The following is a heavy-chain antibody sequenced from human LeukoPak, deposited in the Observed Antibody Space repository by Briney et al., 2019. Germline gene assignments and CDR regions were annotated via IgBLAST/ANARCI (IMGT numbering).Heavy chain of an antibody. V-gene: IGHV3-23*01. Sequence: GGSLRLSCAASGFNFSTYAMSWVRQAPGKGLEWVSGISTGGGSTYYADSVKGRFTISRDNSKNTLYLQMNSLRAEDTAVYYCAKGMGSSRYFDYWGQGTLVTVSS. CDR3: AKGMGSSRYFDY. J-gene: IGHJ4*02. D-gene: IGHD1-26*01. CDR1: GFNFSTYA. CDR2: ISTGGGST.